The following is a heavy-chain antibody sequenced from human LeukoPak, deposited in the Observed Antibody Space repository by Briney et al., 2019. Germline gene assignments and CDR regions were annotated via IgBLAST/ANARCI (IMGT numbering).Heavy chain of an antibody. D-gene: IGHD3-10*01. J-gene: IGHJ4*02. V-gene: IGHV4-34*01. CDR2: INHSGST. CDR1: GGSFSGYY. CDR3: ARLYGSGSYYRH. Sequence: SETLSLTCAVYGGSFSGYYWSWIRQPPGKGLEWIGEINHSGSTNYNPSLKSRVIISVDTSKNQFSLKLSSVAAADTAVYYCARLYGSGSYYRHWGQGILVIVSS.